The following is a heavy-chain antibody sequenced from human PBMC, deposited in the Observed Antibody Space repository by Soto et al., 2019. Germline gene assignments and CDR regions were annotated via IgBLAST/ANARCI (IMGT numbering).Heavy chain of an antibody. D-gene: IGHD3-3*01. CDR3: AREGILGLFDAYDL. V-gene: IGHV1-18*04. CDR1: VFTSSG. Sequence: QDQLVQSGAEVKKPGASVKVSCKASVFTSSGISWVRQAPGQRLEWRGRISTHNGNTIYAQKFQGRGIMTMDTSTTTVYMELRSLRPDDTAVYLCAREGILGLFDAYDLWGQGTMVTVSS. CDR2: ISTHNGNT. J-gene: IGHJ3*01.